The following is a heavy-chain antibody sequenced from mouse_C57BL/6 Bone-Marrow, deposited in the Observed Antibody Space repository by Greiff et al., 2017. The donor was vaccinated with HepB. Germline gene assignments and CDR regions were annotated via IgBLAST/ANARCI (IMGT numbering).Heavy chain of an antibody. D-gene: IGHD2-2*01. CDR1: GYTLTSYW. J-gene: IGHJ2*01. Sequence: QVQLQQPGAELVKPGASVKLSCKASGYTLTSYWMQWVKQRPGQGLEWIGEIDPSDSYTNYNQKFKGKATLTVDTSSSTAYMQLSSLTSEDSAVYYCARKEGYDVVFDYWGQGTTLTVSS. V-gene: IGHV1-50*01. CDR2: IDPSDSYT. CDR3: ARKEGYDVVFDY.